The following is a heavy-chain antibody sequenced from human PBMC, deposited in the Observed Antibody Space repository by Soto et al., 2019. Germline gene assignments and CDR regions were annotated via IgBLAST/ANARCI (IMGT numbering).Heavy chain of an antibody. CDR3: ARGSTAAAGTTVAAAFDY. Sequence: SETLSLTCTVSGGSISSGGYYWSWIRQHPGKGLEWIGYIYYSGSTYYNPSLKSRVTISVDTSKNQFSLKLSSVTAADTAVYYCARGSTAAAGTTVAAAFDYWGQGTLVTVSS. D-gene: IGHD6-13*01. CDR1: GGSISSGGYY. V-gene: IGHV4-31*03. J-gene: IGHJ4*02. CDR2: IYYSGST.